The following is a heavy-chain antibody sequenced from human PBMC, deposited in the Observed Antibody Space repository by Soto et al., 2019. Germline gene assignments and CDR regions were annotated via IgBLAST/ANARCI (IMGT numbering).Heavy chain of an antibody. CDR3: ARDLGYYESSGYFDY. CDR1: GFTFSDYY. J-gene: IGHJ4*02. CDR2: IGSSDNII. V-gene: IGHV3-11*01. Sequence: GGSLRLSCAASGFTFSDYYMSWIRQAPGKGLEWVSYIGSSDNIIYYADSVKGRFTISRDNAKNSLYLQMNSLRAEDTAVYYCARDLGYYESSGYFDYWGQGTLVTVSS. D-gene: IGHD3-22*01.